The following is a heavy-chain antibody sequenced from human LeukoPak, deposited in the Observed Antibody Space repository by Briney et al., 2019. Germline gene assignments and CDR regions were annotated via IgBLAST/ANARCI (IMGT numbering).Heavy chain of an antibody. CDR2: ISGSGGST. Sequence: GGSLRLSCAASGFTFSSYAMSWVRQAPGKGLEWVSAISGSGGSTYYADSVKGRSTISRDNSKNTLYLQMNSLRAEDTAVYYCARSRTTMVRGVGYNWFDPWGQGTLVTVSS. CDR1: GFTFSSYA. CDR3: ARSRTTMVRGVGYNWFDP. D-gene: IGHD3-10*01. V-gene: IGHV3-23*01. J-gene: IGHJ5*02.